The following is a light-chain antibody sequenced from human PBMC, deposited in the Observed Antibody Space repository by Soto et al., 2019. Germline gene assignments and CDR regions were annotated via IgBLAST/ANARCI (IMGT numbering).Light chain of an antibody. V-gene: IGLV8-61*01. J-gene: IGLJ3*02. CDR3: GLYMGSGTWL. Sequence: QTVVTQEPSFSVSPGGTVTLTCALSSGSVSSSNSPSWYQQTPGQAPRTLISSTNTRSSGVPDRFSGSILGNKAALTITGTQADDESDYYCGLYMGSGTWLFGGGTKLTVL. CDR2: STN. CDR1: SGSVSSSNS.